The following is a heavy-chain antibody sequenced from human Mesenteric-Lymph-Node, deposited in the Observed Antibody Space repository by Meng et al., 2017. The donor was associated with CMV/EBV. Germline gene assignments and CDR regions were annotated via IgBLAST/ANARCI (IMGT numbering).Heavy chain of an antibody. V-gene: IGHV3-74*01. CDR3: ARERLHLWLSYFDD. J-gene: IGHJ4*02. D-gene: IGHD5-18*01. CDR1: GFTFSSYW. CDR2: INSDGSST. Sequence: GGSLRLSCAASGFTFSSYWMHWVRQAPGKGLVWVSRINSDGSSTSYADSVKGRFTISRDNAKNSLYLQMNSLRAEDTAVYYCARERLHLWLSYFDDWGQGTLVTVSS.